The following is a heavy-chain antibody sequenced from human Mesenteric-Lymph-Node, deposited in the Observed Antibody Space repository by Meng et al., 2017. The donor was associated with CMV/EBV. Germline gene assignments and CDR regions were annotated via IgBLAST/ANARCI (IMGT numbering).Heavy chain of an antibody. D-gene: IGHD5-18*01. CDR1: GGSISSSSYY. CDR3: ARDSRGYSYGYFYYGMDV. Sequence: GSLRLSCTVSGGSISSSSYYWGWIRQPPGKGLEWIGSIYYSGSTYYNPSLKSRVTISVDTSKNQFSLKLSSVTAADTAVYYCARDSRGYSYGYFYYGMDVWGQGTTVTVSS. J-gene: IGHJ6*02. CDR2: IYYSGST. V-gene: IGHV4-39*07.